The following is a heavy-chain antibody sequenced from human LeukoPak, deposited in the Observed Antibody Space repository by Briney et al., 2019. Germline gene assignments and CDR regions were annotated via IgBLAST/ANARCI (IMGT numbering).Heavy chain of an antibody. Sequence: PGGSLRLSCAASGFTFSSYAMSWVRQAPGKGLEWVSAISGSGGSTYYADSVKGRFTISRDNSKNTLYLQMNSLRAEDTAVYYCAKEYSSGWYASNYFDYWGQGTLVTVSS. CDR1: GFTFSSYA. J-gene: IGHJ4*02. D-gene: IGHD6-19*01. CDR2: ISGSGGST. CDR3: AKEYSSGWYASNYFDY. V-gene: IGHV3-23*01.